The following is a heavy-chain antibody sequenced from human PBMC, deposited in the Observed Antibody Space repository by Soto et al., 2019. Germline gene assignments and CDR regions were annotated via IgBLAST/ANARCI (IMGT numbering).Heavy chain of an antibody. CDR1: GFTFSTYA. Sequence: EVQLLESGGGLVQPGGSLRLSCAASGFTFSTYAMSWVRQAPGKGLEWVSAISGTGGSTYYADSVKGRFTISRDNSNNALYLQMNSLRAEDTAVYYSSKNWDTTSSPSSHWGQGTLVTVSS. V-gene: IGHV3-23*01. CDR3: SKNWDTTSSPSSH. J-gene: IGHJ4*02. D-gene: IGHD6-6*01. CDR2: ISGTGGST.